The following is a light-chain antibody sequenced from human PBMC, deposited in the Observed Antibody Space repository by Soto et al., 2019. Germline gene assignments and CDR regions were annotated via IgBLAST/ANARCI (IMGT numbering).Light chain of an antibody. V-gene: IGKV1-39*01. Sequence: DIQMTQSPSSLSASVGDRVTITCRASQSISSYLNWYQQKPGKAPTLLIYAASSLQSGVPSRFSGGGSVSDFTLAISSLQPEAFSTYYCQPSYSTLIFTFGQGTKLEIK. J-gene: IGKJ2*01. CDR2: AAS. CDR1: QSISSY. CDR3: QPSYSTLIFT.